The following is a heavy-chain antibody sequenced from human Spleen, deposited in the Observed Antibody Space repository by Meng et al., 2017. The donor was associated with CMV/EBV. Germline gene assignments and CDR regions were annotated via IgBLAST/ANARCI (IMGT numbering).Heavy chain of an antibody. Sequence: SGYTFTGYYMHWVRQAPGQGLEWMRWINPNRGGTNYAQKFQGWVTMTRDTSISTAYMELSRLRSDDTAVYYCARGGYSYGWGGSFDYWGQGTLVTVSS. V-gene: IGHV1-2*04. CDR1: GYTFTGYY. CDR3: ARGGYSYGWGGSFDY. D-gene: IGHD5-18*01. CDR2: INPNRGGT. J-gene: IGHJ4*02.